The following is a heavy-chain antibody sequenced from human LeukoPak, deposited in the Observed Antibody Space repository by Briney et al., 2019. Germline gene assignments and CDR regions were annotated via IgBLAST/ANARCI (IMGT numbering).Heavy chain of an antibody. V-gene: IGHV4-4*07. J-gene: IGHJ5*02. Sequence: SETLSLTCSVSGGSISSYYWSWIRQPAGKGLEWIGRIYTSGSTDYNPSLKSRVTMSVDTSKNQFSLKLSSVTAADTAVYYCARRPPTGAALDHWGQGTLVTVSS. CDR2: IYTSGST. D-gene: IGHD6-6*01. CDR3: ARRPPTGAALDH. CDR1: GGSISSYY.